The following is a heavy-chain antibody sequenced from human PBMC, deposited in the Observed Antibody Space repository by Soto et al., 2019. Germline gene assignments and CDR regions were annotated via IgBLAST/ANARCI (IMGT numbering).Heavy chain of an antibody. CDR1: GDTFSRHT. CDR2: IIPIVDII. J-gene: IGHJ6*02. D-gene: IGHD6-13*01. Sequence: QVQLVQSGAEVKKPGSSVKVSCKASGDTFSRHTISWVRQAPGQGLEWMGRIIPIVDIINYAQKFQGRVTITADNSPSTAYMELSSLISEDTAVYYCASVQQQTLGFYGMDVWGQGTTVTVSS. V-gene: IGHV1-69*02. CDR3: ASVQQQTLGFYGMDV.